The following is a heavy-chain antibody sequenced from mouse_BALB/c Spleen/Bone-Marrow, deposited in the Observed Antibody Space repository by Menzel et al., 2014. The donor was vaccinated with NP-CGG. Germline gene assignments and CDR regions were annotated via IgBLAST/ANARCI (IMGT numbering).Heavy chain of an antibody. J-gene: IGHJ3*01. D-gene: IGHD2-3*01. CDR2: INPSNGRT. CDR1: GYSFTTYW. V-gene: IGHV1S81*02. Sequence: QVQLQQSGAELVKPGASVRLSCKASGYSFTTYWIHWVKQRPGQGLEWIGEINPSNGRTNYNEKFKSKATLTVDKSSSTAYMQLSSLTSEDSAVYYCARYDGPAWFAYWGLGTLVTVSA. CDR3: ARYDGPAWFAY.